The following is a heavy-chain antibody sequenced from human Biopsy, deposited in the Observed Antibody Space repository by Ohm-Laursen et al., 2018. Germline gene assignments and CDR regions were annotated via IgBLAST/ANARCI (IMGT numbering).Heavy chain of an antibody. J-gene: IGHJ4*02. D-gene: IGHD2-15*01. Sequence: PGTLSLTCAVFGKTFSDYQWSWIRQPPGKGLEWIGQINQAGTTNYNPSLKSRVSISADASKYELSPRLTSVTAADTAVYLCGNEVHGRDYWGLGAQVTVSS. CDR3: GNEVHGRDY. V-gene: IGHV4-34*08. CDR2: INQAGTT. CDR1: GKTFSDYQ.